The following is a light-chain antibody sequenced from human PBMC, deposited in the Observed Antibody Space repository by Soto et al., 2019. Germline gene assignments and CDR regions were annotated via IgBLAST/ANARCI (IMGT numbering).Light chain of an antibody. CDR2: GAS. Sequence: ELVLTQSPGTLSLSPGEGATLSCRASQSVSTNFFAWYQQKPGQAPRLLIYGASTRATGIPDRFSGSGSGTDFTLTISRLVPEDFAVYYCQQYGRTSWTFGQGTKV. V-gene: IGKV3-20*01. CDR3: QQYGRTSWT. CDR1: QSVSTNF. J-gene: IGKJ1*01.